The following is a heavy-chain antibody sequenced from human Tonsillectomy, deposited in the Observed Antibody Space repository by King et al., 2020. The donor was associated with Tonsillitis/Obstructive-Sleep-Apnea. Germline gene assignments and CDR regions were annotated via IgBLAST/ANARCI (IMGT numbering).Heavy chain of an antibody. V-gene: IGHV4-61*01. CDR2: IYYSGST. CDR3: AEGGFSSSWYEGMDV. J-gene: IGHJ6*04. Sequence: QLQESGPGLVKPSETLSLTCTVSGGSVSSGSYYWSWIRQPPGKGLEWIGYIYYSGSTNYNPSLKSRVTISVDTSKNQFSLKLSSETAADTAVYYCAEGGFSSSWYEGMDVWGKGTTVTVSS. D-gene: IGHD6-13*01. CDR1: GGSVSSGSYY.